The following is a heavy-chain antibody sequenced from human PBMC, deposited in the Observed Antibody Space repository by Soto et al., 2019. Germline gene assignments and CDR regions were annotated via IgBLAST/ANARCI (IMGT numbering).Heavy chain of an antibody. J-gene: IGHJ4*02. Sequence: APVKGSFRASGYTFTVYYMHWVRQAPGQGLEWMGWINPKSGGTAYAQKFQGRVTMTRDTYISTAYMELSRLRSDDTAVYYCASSGFSYPIAAAGPGGYWGQGTLVTVSS. D-gene: IGHD6-13*01. V-gene: IGHV1-2*02. CDR3: ASSGFSYPIAAAGPGGY. CDR1: GYTFTVYY. CDR2: INPKSGGT.